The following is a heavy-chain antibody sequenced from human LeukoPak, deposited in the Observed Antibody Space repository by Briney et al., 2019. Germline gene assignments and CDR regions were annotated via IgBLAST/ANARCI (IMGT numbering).Heavy chain of an antibody. Sequence: ASVKVSCKVSGYTLTELSMHWVRQAPGKGLEWMGGFDPEDGETIYAQKFQGRVTMTEDTSTDTAYMELSSLRSEDTAVYYCAKGGPELRHFYFYMDVWGKGTTVSVSS. CDR1: GYTLTELS. J-gene: IGHJ6*03. CDR3: AKGGPELRHFYFYMDV. V-gene: IGHV1-24*01. D-gene: IGHD1-7*01. CDR2: FDPEDGET.